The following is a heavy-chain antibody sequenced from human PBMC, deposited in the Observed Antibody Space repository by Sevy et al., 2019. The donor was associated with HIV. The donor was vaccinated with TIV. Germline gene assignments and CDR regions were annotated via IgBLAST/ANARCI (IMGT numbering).Heavy chain of an antibody. V-gene: IGHV1-18*01. J-gene: IGHJ2*01. CDR1: GYTFTSRG. CDR3: ARGGLDRRYQILEVDL. CDR2: ISGYDGDT. Sequence: ASVKVSCKASGYTFTSRGIVWVRQAPGQGLEWMGWISGYDGDTNYAQKLQGRVTLTIDTSTETAYMELRNLRSDDTAVYFCARGGLDRRYQILEVDLWGRGTLVTVSS. D-gene: IGHD2-2*01.